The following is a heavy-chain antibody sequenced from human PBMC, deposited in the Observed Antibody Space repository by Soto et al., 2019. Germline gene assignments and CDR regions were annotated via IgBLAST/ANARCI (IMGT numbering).Heavy chain of an antibody. D-gene: IGHD3-16*01. CDR3: AHREGDDYVWGSYKDAFDI. J-gene: IGHJ3*02. Sequence: QITLKESGPTLVKPTQTLTLTCTFSGFSLNTTAVGVGWIRQPPGKALEWLALIYWYNDKRYNPSLKTRLTLTKDTSKYQVVLKMTNMDPVDTATYFCAHREGDDYVWGSYKDAFDIWGQGTMVTVSS. CDR1: GFSLNTTAVG. V-gene: IGHV2-5*01. CDR2: IYWYNDK.